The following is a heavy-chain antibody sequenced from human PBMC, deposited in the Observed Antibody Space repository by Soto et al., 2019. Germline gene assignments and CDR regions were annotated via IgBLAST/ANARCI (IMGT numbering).Heavy chain of an antibody. J-gene: IGHJ4*02. CDR3: ARWAPYFDY. CDR1: GFTFSSYW. V-gene: IGHV3-7*01. Sequence: GGSLRLSCAASGFTFSSYWMHWVRQAPGKGLVWVANINKDGSEKYYVDSVKGRFTISRDNAKNSLYLQMNSLRAEDTAVYYCARWAPYFDYWGQGTLVTVSS. CDR2: INKDGSEK.